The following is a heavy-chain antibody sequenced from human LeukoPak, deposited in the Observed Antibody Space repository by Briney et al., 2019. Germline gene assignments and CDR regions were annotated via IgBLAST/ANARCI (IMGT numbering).Heavy chain of an antibody. Sequence: GGSLRLSCAASGFTFIDYDMPWVRQVIGKGLEWVSAIGIRGDTHYSGSVKGRFTISRENAESSLYLQMNSLRAEDTAVYYCAKDPTMIVVVIPDYWGQGTLVTVSS. CDR3: AKDPTMIVVVIPDY. V-gene: IGHV3-13*01. CDR1: GFTFIDYD. D-gene: IGHD3-22*01. J-gene: IGHJ4*02. CDR2: IGIRGDT.